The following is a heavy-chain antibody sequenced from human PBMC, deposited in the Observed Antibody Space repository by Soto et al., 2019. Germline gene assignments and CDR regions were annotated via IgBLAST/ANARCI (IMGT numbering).Heavy chain of an antibody. CDR2: FDPEDGQT. CDR3: ATSLELPLGVDI. CDR1: GYSLTELS. D-gene: IGHD1-7*01. V-gene: IGHV1-24*01. Sequence: ASVKVSCKVSGYSLTELSIHWVRQAPEKGLEWLGSFDPEDGQTINKQKFQDRVTMTGDTSSDTGYMELSNLRSEDTAIYYCATSLELPLGVDIWGQGTTVTVSS. J-gene: IGHJ6*02.